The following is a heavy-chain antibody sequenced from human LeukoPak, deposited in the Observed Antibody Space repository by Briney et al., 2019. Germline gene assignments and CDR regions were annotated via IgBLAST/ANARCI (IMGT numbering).Heavy chain of an antibody. V-gene: IGHV1-2*02. CDR3: ARELSITGTTSWFDP. CDR2: INPNSGGT. CDR1: GYTFTCYY. D-gene: IGHD1-7*01. Sequence: ASVTVSCKASGYTFTCYYMHWMRQAPAQGLEWMGWINPNSGGTNYAQKFQGRVTITRDTSISTAYMELSRLRSDDTAVDYCARELSITGTTSWFDPWGQGTLVTVSS. J-gene: IGHJ5*02.